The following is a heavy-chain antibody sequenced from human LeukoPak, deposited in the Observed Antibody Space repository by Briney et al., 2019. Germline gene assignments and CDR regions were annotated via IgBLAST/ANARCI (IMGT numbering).Heavy chain of an antibody. CDR2: ISNDGSSK. J-gene: IGHJ4*02. D-gene: IGHD2-2*01. V-gene: IGHV3-30*18. CDR3: AKAAYCTSTSCHFSGYAQRPLDS. CDR1: GFTFNTYG. Sequence: GGSLRLSYVASGFTFNTYGMHWVRQAPGKGLEWVAGISNDGSSKDYADSVKGRFTISRDKSKNTVYLQMNSLGVEDTAVYYCAKAAYCTSTSCHFSGYAQRPLDSWGQGTLVTVSS.